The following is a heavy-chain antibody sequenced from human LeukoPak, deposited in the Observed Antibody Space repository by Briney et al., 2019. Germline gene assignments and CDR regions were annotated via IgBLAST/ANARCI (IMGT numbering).Heavy chain of an antibody. D-gene: IGHD3-3*01. J-gene: IGHJ5*02. V-gene: IGHV1-69*05. CDR3: ARAVRPNTLITIFGVAAGGFDP. CDR2: IIPIFGTA. Sequence: SVKVSCKASGGTFSSYAISWVRQAPGQGLEWMGGIIPIFGTANHAQKFQGRVTITTDESTSTAYMELSSLRSEDTAVYYCARAVRPNTLITIFGVAAGGFDPWGQGTLVTVSS. CDR1: GGTFSSYA.